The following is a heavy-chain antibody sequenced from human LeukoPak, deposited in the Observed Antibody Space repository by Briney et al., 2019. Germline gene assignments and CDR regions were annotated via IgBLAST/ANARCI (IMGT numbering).Heavy chain of an antibody. CDR2: IYPGDSDT. D-gene: IGHD2-15*01. V-gene: IGHV5-51*01. J-gene: IGHJ4*02. Sequence: GESLKISCKGSGYSFTSYWIGWVRQMPGKGLEWMGIIYPGDSDTRYSPSFQGQVTILADKSISTAYLQWSSLKASDTAMYYCARLAAPYVGPPFFDYWGQGTLVTVSS. CDR1: GYSFTSYW. CDR3: ARLAAPYVGPPFFDY.